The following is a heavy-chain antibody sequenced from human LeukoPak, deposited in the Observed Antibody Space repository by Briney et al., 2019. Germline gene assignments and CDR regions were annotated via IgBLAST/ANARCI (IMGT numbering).Heavy chain of an antibody. CDR2: IYYSGST. D-gene: IGHD3-9*01. J-gene: IGHJ4*02. Sequence: SETLSLTCTVSGGSISSSSYYWGWIRQPPGKGLEWIGSIYYSGSTYYNPSLKSRVTISVDTSKNQFSLKLSSVTAADTAVYYCARLRYFDWLLWPSGFDYWGQGTLVTVSS. CDR1: GGSISSSSYY. CDR3: ARLRYFDWLLWPSGFDY. V-gene: IGHV4-39*01.